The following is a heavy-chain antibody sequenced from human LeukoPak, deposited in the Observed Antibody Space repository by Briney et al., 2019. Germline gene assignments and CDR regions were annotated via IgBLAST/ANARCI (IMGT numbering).Heavy chain of an antibody. D-gene: IGHD3-22*01. V-gene: IGHV3-33*03. J-gene: IGHJ4*02. CDR2: IWYDGSNK. CDR1: GFTFSSYG. Sequence: GGSLRLSCAASGFTFSSYGMHWVRQAPGKGLEWVAVIWYDGSNKYYADSVKGRFTISRDNAKNTLYLQMNSLRAEDTAVYYCARFNLAGSSGIDYWGQGTLVTVSS. CDR3: ARFNLAGSSGIDY.